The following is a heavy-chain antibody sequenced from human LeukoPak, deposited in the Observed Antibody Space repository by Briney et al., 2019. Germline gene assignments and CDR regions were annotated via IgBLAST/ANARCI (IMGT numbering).Heavy chain of an antibody. CDR1: GDSVSSNSVT. Sequence: SHTLSLTCAVSGDSVSSNSVTWNWIRQSPSRGLEWLGRTYYRSTWYNDYAVSVRGRITVNPDTSKNQFSLHLNSVTPEDTAVYYCARRLTQYDCFDPWGQGILVTVSS. J-gene: IGHJ5*02. CDR3: ARRLTQYDCFDP. D-gene: IGHD2-2*01. CDR2: TYYRSTWYN. V-gene: IGHV6-1*01.